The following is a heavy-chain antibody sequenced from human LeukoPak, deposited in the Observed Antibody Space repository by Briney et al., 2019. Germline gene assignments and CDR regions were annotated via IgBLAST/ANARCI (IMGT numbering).Heavy chain of an antibody. CDR2: TSYDESNK. D-gene: IGHD1-26*01. Sequence: PGRSLRLSCAASGFAFSNYGMHWVRQAPGKGLEWVAATSYDESNKYYTDSVKGRFTISRDNSKSTLYLQMDSLRVEDTAVYYCARVRGSYAPDYWGQGILVTVSS. V-gene: IGHV3-30*03. CDR3: ARVRGSYAPDY. CDR1: GFAFSNYG. J-gene: IGHJ4*02.